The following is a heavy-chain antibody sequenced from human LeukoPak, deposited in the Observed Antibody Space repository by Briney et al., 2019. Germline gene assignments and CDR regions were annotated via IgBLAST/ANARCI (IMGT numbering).Heavy chain of an antibody. CDR2: INHSGST. D-gene: IGHD4-11*01. Sequence: SETLSLTCTVSGGSISSYYWSWIRQPPGKGLEWIGEINHSGSTNYNPSLKSRVTISVDTSKNQFSLKLSSVTAADTAVYYCARVTITVTRSYYYYYYYMDVWGKGTTVTVSS. J-gene: IGHJ6*03. CDR1: GGSISSYY. V-gene: IGHV4-34*01. CDR3: ARVTITVTRSYYYYYYYMDV.